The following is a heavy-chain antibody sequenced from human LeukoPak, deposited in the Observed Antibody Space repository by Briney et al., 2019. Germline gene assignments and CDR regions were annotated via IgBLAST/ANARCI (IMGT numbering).Heavy chain of an antibody. CDR3: ARDLPGGSSGYFDY. CDR1: GGSINSYY. D-gene: IGHD1-26*01. J-gene: IGHJ4*02. Sequence: SETLSLTCTVSGGSINSYYWSWIRQPAGKGLEWIGHISTSGSTNYNPSLKSRVTMSLDTSKNHFSLKLSSVTAADTAVYLCARDLPGGSSGYFDYWGQGTLVTVSS. V-gene: IGHV4-4*07. CDR2: ISTSGST.